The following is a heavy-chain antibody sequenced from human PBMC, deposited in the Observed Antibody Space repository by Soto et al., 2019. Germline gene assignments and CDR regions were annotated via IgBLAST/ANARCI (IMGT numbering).Heavy chain of an antibody. J-gene: IGHJ4*02. CDR2: ISPSGTT. V-gene: IGHV4-34*01. CDR1: GGSFSNNY. Sequence: SLTCAVYGGSFSNNYWTWFRQPPGKGLEWIGEISPSGTTKYIPSLKSRGTISVDTSRKQFFLKVTSVSAADTAVYYCATSLWFGTQPEIWGPGTQVTVSS. CDR3: ATSLWFGTQPEI. D-gene: IGHD3-10*01.